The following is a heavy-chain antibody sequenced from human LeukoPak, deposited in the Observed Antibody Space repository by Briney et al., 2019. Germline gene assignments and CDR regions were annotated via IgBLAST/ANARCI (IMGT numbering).Heavy chain of an antibody. CDR2: ISGSGGST. V-gene: IGHV3-23*01. D-gene: IGHD1-26*01. Sequence: SGGSLRLSCAASGFTFSSYGMSWVRQAPGKGLEWVSAISGSGGSTYYADSVKGRFTISRDNSKNTLYLQMNSLRAEDTAVNYCSVVGATRGIDYWGQGTLVTVSS. CDR3: SVVGATRGIDY. CDR1: GFTFSSYG. J-gene: IGHJ4*02.